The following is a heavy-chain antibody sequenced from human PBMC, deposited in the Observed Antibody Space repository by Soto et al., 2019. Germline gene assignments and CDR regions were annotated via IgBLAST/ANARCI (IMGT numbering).Heavy chain of an antibody. CDR3: ASRDPGTSADY. CDR2: IYRTGST. D-gene: IGHD1-7*01. J-gene: IGHJ4*02. Sequence: LTCAVSGGSFTSNNWWTWVRQPPGQGLEWIGEIYRTGSTNYNPSLKSRVTISLDKSENQFSLKVTSLTAADTAVYYCASRDPGTSADYWGQGTLVTVSS. V-gene: IGHV4-4*02. CDR1: GGSFTSNNW.